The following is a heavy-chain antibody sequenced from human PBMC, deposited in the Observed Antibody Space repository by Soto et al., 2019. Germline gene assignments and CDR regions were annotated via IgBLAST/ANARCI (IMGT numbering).Heavy chain of an antibody. CDR1: GFTFSSYA. D-gene: IGHD1-7*01. Sequence: GGSLRLSCAASGFTFSSYAMSWVRQAPGKGLEWVSAISGSGGSTYYADSVKGRFTISRDNSKNTIFLHMDSLRAEDTAVYYCAKDRNYPRDQFHYWGQGTQVTVSS. CDR3: AKDRNYPRDQFHY. V-gene: IGHV3-23*01. J-gene: IGHJ4*02. CDR2: ISGSGGST.